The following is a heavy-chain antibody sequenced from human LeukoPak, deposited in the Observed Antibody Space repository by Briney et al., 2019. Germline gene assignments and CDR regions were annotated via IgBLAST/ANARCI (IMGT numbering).Heavy chain of an antibody. D-gene: IGHD3-3*01. J-gene: IGHJ4*02. CDR3: ARAERVVNVDY. CDR2: IYPGDSDT. V-gene: IGHV5-51*01. Sequence: GESLKISCQGSGYSFTSYWIGRVRQMPGKGLEWMGIIYPGDSDTRYSPSFQGQVTISADKSISTTYLQWSSLKASDTAMYYCARAERVVNVDYWGQGTLVTVSS. CDR1: GYSFTSYW.